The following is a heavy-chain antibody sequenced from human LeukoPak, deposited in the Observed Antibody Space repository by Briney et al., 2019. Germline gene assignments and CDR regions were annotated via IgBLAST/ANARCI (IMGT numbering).Heavy chain of an antibody. D-gene: IGHD2-2*01. V-gene: IGHV3-11*04. Sequence: GGSLRLSCAGSGFTFSDYYMSWIRQAPGKGLEWVSYISSSDTTIYYADSAKGRFTISRDNAQNSLYLQMNTLRADDTAVYYCARADCSSTSCYELDYWGQGTLVTVSS. CDR1: GFTFSDYY. CDR3: ARADCSSTSCYELDY. CDR2: ISSSDTTI. J-gene: IGHJ4*02.